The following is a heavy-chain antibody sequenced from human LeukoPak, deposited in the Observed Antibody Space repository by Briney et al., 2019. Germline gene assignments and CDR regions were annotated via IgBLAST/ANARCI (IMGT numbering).Heavy chain of an antibody. Sequence: GASVKVSCKASGYTFTGYYMHWVRQAPGQGLEWMGWINPNSGGTNYAQKFQGRVTMTRDTSISTAYMELSSLRSEDTAVYYCVIDSSSWYNYFDPWGQGTLVTVSS. CDR2: INPNSGGT. V-gene: IGHV1-2*02. CDR1: GYTFTGYY. D-gene: IGHD6-13*01. J-gene: IGHJ5*02. CDR3: VIDSSSWYNYFDP.